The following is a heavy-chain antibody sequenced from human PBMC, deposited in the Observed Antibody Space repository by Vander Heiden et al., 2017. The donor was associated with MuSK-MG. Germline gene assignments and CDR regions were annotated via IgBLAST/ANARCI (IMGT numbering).Heavy chain of an antibody. J-gene: IGHJ4*02. V-gene: IGHV3-20*01. Sequence: EVQLVESGGGVVRPGGALRLSCAASGFPFYDYGMSWVHQAPGKGLEWVSGINWNGGSTGYADSVKGRFTISRDNAKNSLYLQMNSLRAEDTALYHCARRYCSSTSCSLDYWGQGTLVTVSS. CDR1: GFPFYDYG. D-gene: IGHD2-2*01. CDR2: INWNGGST. CDR3: ARRYCSSTSCSLDY.